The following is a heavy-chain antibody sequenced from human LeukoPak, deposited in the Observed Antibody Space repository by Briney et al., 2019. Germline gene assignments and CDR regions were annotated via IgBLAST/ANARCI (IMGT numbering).Heavy chain of an antibody. CDR2: FDPEDGET. CDR3: ATDRYIQQLERTGWGAFDI. CDR1: GYTFTELS. Sequence: ASVKVSCKVSGYTFTELSMHWVRQAPGKGLEWMGGFDPEDGETIYAQKFQGRVTMTEDTSTDTAYMELSSLRSEDTAVYYCATDRYIQQLERTGWGAFDIWGQGTMVTVSS. J-gene: IGHJ3*02. V-gene: IGHV1-24*01. D-gene: IGHD6-13*01.